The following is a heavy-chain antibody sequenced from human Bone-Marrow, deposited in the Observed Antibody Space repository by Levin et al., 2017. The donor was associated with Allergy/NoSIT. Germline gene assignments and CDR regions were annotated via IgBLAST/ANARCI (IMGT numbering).Heavy chain of an antibody. D-gene: IGHD3-10*01. CDR3: ARDRCCSDSGSNFSWFDP. CDR1: GFTFSTYW. CDR2: IQSNGKT. Sequence: ETLSLTCAASGFTFSTYWMHWVRQAPGKGLVWVSRIQSNGKTNYADSVKGRFTISRDNAKNTLYLQMNSLTVEDTAVYYCARDRCCSDSGSNFSWFDPWGQGTLVTVSS. V-gene: IGHV3-74*01. J-gene: IGHJ5*02.